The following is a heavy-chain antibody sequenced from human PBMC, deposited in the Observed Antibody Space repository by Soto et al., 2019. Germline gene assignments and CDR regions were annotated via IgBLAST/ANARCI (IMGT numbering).Heavy chain of an antibody. J-gene: IGHJ4*02. CDR2: INAGNGNT. CDR1: GYTFTSYA. Sequence: ASVKVSCKASGYTFTSYAMHWVRQAPGQRLEWMGWINAGNGNTKYSQKFQGRVTITGDTSASTAYMELSSLRSEDTAVYYCARGLYCSSTSCRDYYFDYWGQGTLVTVSS. D-gene: IGHD2-2*01. CDR3: ARGLYCSSTSCRDYYFDY. V-gene: IGHV1-3*01.